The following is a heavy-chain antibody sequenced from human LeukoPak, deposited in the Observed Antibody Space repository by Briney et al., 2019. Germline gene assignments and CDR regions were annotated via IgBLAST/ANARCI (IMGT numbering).Heavy chain of an antibody. J-gene: IGHJ5*02. CDR3: ARGTGWLDP. D-gene: IGHD1-14*01. CDR2: IYHTGST. V-gene: IGHV4-38-2*02. CDR1: GYSISISYY. Sequence: SETLSLTCSVSGYSISISYYWGWIRQPPGKGLQWIGSIYHTGSTYYNPSLKSRVTISVDTSKNQFSLKLSSVTAADTAVYYCARGTGWLDPWGQGTLVTVSS.